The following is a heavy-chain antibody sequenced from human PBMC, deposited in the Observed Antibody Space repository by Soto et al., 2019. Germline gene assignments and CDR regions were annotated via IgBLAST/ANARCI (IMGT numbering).Heavy chain of an antibody. CDR2: ISYDGSNK. J-gene: IGHJ6*02. CDR1: GFTFSSYG. CDR3: AKDLIFGVVTGRMDV. Sequence: QVQLVESGGGVVQPGRSLRLSCAASGFTFSSYGMHWVRQAPGKGLEWMTIISYDGSNKYYADSVKGRFTVSRDNSKNTLFLQMNSLRAEDTAVYYCAKDLIFGVVTGRMDVWGQGTTVTVSS. V-gene: IGHV3-30*18. D-gene: IGHD3-3*01.